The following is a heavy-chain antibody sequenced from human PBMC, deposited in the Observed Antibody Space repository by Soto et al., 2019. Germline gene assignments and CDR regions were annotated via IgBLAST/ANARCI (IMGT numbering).Heavy chain of an antibody. Sequence: SETLSLTCAGYGGSFSGYYWSWIRQTPGKGLEWIGEINHSGGTNYNPSLKSRVTISVDTSKTQFSLKLSSVTAADTAVYYCALCGSHNKYCYYGVDVWHQRTTLTVSS. J-gene: IGHJ6*02. D-gene: IGHD1-26*01. V-gene: IGHV4-34*01. CDR1: GGSFSGYY. CDR3: ALCGSHNKYCYYGVDV. CDR2: INHSGGT.